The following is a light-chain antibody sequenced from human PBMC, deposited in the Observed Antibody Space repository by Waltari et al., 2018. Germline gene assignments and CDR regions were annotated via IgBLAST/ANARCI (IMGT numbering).Light chain of an antibody. CDR2: GAS. CDR3: QQYGSSPPWT. V-gene: IGKV3-20*01. J-gene: IGKJ1*01. Sequence: EIVLTQSPGTLSLSPGDRATLSCRASQSVSSSYLAWYQQKPGQAPRLLIYGASSRATGIPDRFSGSGSGTDFTLIISRLEPEDFAVYYCQQYGSSPPWTFGQGTKVEIK. CDR1: QSVSSSY.